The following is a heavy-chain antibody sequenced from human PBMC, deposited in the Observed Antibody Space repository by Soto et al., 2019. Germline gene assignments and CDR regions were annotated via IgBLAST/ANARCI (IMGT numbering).Heavy chain of an antibody. J-gene: IGHJ6*02. CDR1: GGSISSYY. V-gene: IGHV4-59*01. D-gene: IGHD4-4*01. CDR3: AREVRVTTPKFYYYYGMDV. Sequence: PSETLSLTCTVSGGSISSYYWSWIRQPPGKGLEWIGYIYYSGSTNYNPSLKSRVTISVDASKNQFSLKLSSVTAADTAVYYCAREVRVTTPKFYYYYGMDVWGQGTTVTVSS. CDR2: IYYSGST.